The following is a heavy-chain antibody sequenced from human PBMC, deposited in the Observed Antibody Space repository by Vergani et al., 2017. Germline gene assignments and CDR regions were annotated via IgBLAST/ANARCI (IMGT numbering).Heavy chain of an antibody. CDR1: GGSISSSSYY. CDR2: IYYSGST. CDR3: ARSVYAPRYFDY. Sequence: QLQLQESGPGLVKPSETLSLTCTVSGGSISSSSYYWGWIRQPPGKGLVWIGSIYYSGSTYYNPSLKSRVTISVDTSKNQLSLKLSSVTAADTAVYYWARSVYAPRYFDYWGQGTLVTVSS. V-gene: IGHV4-39*01. D-gene: IGHD2-8*01. J-gene: IGHJ4*02.